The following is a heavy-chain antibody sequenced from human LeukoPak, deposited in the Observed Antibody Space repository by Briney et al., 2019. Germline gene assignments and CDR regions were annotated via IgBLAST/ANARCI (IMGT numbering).Heavy chain of an antibody. D-gene: IGHD2/OR15-2a*01. J-gene: IGHJ4*02. Sequence: GGSLRLSCAVSGFTVNNNYMSWVRQAPGKGLEWVSYISSSNRYMYYADSVKGRFTISRDNAKNTLYLQMNSLRAEDTAIYYCAKRSPVGGFYDYWGQGTLVTVSS. CDR1: GFTVNNNY. CDR3: AKRSPVGGFYDY. CDR2: ISSSNRYM. V-gene: IGHV3-21*01.